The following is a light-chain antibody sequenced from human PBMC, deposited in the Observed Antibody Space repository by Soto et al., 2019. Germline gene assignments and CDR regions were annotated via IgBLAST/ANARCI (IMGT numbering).Light chain of an antibody. V-gene: IGKV3-15*01. CDR1: QSVSSN. CDR2: GAS. J-gene: IGKJ5*01. Sequence: EIVMTQSPATLSVSPGERATLSCRASQSVSSNLAWYQQKAGQAPSLLIYGASTRATGIPARFSGSGSGTEFTLTISSLQSEDFAVYFCHQRYNWPRVTFGQGTRLEI. CDR3: HQRYNWPRVT.